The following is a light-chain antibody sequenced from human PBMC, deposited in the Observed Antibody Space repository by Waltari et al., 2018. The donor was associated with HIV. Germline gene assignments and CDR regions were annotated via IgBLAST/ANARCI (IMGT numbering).Light chain of an antibody. CDR2: RAS. Sequence: DVQMTQSPSTLSASVGYTVPIPCRASQSISTWLAWYQQKPGKAPKLLIYRASSLQSGVPSRFSGSGSETEFTLTINSLQPDDFATYYCQQYNTYSQTFGQGTKVDIK. V-gene: IGKV1-5*03. CDR1: QSISTW. J-gene: IGKJ1*01. CDR3: QQYNTYSQT.